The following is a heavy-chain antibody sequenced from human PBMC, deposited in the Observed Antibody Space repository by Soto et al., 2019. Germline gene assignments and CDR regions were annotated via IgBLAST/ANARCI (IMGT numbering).Heavy chain of an antibody. J-gene: IGHJ6*02. CDR2: IIAYNGNT. CDR3: ARYGALGENYYYYGMDV. V-gene: IGHV1-18*01. CDR1: GGTFSSYA. Sequence: ASVKVSCKASGGTFSSYAISWVRQAPGQGLEWVGGIIAYNGNTNYAQKLQGRVTMTTDTSTSSAYMELRSLRSDDTAVYYCARYGALGENYYYYGMDVWGQGTTVTVSS. D-gene: IGHD3-16*01.